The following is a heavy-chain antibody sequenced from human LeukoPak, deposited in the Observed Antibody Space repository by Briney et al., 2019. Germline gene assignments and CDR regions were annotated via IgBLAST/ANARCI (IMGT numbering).Heavy chain of an antibody. CDR3: ARTPDNHYYYMDV. V-gene: IGHV4-31*11. D-gene: IGHD3-22*01. Sequence: TLSLTCAVYGGSFSGHYWTWIRQHPGKGLEWIGYIYYSGSTYYNPSLKSRVTISVDTSKNHFSLKLSSVTAADTAVYYCARTPDNHYYYMDVWGKGTTVTVSS. CDR1: GGSFSGHY. J-gene: IGHJ6*03. CDR2: IYYSGST.